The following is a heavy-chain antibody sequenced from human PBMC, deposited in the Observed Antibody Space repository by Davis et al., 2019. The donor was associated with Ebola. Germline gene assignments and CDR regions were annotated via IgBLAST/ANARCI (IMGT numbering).Heavy chain of an antibody. Sequence: SETLSLTCTVSGGSISSSSYYWGWIRPPPGKGLEWIGSIYYSGSTYYNPSLKSRVTISVDTSKNQFSLKLISVTAADTAVYFCARSSYSISSLLDYWGQGTLVTVSS. D-gene: IGHD6-6*01. CDR2: IYYSGST. J-gene: IGHJ4*02. CDR3: ARSSYSISSLLDY. V-gene: IGHV4-39*01. CDR1: GGSISSSSYY.